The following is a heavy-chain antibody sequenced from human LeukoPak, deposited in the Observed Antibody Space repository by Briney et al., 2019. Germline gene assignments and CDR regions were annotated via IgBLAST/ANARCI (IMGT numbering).Heavy chain of an antibody. CDR1: GGTFSSYA. D-gene: IGHD4-17*01. CDR3: ARGGYGDYEGPFDY. J-gene: IGHJ4*02. V-gene: IGHV1-69*04. CDR2: IIPILGIA. Sequence: ASVKVSCKASGGTFSSYAISWVRQAPGQGLEWMGRIIPILGIANYAQKFQGRVTITADKSTSTAYMELSSLRSEDTAVYYCARGGYGDYEGPFDYWGQGTLVTVSS.